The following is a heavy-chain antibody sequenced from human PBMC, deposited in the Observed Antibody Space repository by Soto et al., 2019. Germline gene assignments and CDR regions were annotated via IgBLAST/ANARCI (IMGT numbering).Heavy chain of an antibody. V-gene: IGHV1-69*19. J-gene: IGHJ4*02. CDR3: ARSLGRHPSETPRGHAFGAGSLFPFDH. Sequence: QVQLVQSGAEVKMPGSSVKVSCMAAEGTFTSYTVYWVRQAPGQGLEWVGGLIPMFDIANYAERFRGRVMITADEATNTASMELSSLTSADTAVYFCARSLGRHPSETPRGHAFGAGSLFPFDHWGQGTLVTVSS. D-gene: IGHD2-15*01. CDR2: LIPMFDIA. CDR1: EGTFTSYT.